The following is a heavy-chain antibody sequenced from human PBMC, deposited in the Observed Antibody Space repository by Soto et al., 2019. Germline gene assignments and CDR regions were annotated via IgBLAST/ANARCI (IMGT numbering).Heavy chain of an antibody. CDR3: ARDKDDSSGYYFSYYYYGMDV. Sequence: ASVKVSCKASGGTFSSYAISWVRQAPGQGLEWMGGIIPIFGTANYAQKFQGRVTITADESTSTAYMELSSLRSEDTAVYYCARDKDDSSGYYFSYYYYGMDVWGQGTTVTVSS. J-gene: IGHJ6*02. D-gene: IGHD3-22*01. CDR1: GGTFSSYA. CDR2: IIPIFGTA. V-gene: IGHV1-69*13.